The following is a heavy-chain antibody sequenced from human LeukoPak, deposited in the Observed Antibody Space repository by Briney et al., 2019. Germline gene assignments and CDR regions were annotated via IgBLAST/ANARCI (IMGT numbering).Heavy chain of an antibody. CDR3: AKYGYSSGWSFYYSDY. CDR1: GFTFSSYA. V-gene: IGHV3-23*01. Sequence: PGGSLRLSCAASGFTFSSYAMSWVRQAPGKGLEWVSAISGSGGSTYYADSVKGRFTISRDNSKNTLYLQMNSLRAEDTAVYYCAKYGYSSGWSFYYSDYWGQGTLVTVSS. D-gene: IGHD6-19*01. J-gene: IGHJ4*02. CDR2: ISGSGGST.